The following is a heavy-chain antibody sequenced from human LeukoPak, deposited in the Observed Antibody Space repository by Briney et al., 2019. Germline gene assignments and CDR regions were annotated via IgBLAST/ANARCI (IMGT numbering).Heavy chain of an antibody. CDR1: GFTFSSCA. CDR3: ARDPYSGNYGNYYYYYMDV. D-gene: IGHD1-26*01. J-gene: IGHJ6*03. CDR2: ISSSGSTI. V-gene: IGHV3-48*04. Sequence: PGGSLRLSCAASGFTFSSCAMNWVRQAPGKGLEWVSYISSSGSTIYYADSVKGRFTISRDNAKNSLYLQMNSLGPEDTAVYYCARDPYSGNYGNYYYYYMDVWGKGTTVTISS.